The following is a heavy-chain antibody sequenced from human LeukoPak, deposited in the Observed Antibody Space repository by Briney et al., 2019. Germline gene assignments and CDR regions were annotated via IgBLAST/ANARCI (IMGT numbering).Heavy chain of an antibody. J-gene: IGHJ4*02. CDR2: IRYDGSSK. CDR1: GFTFSTYG. Sequence: PGGSLRLSCAASGFTFSTYGMHWVRQAPGKGLEWVVFIRYDGSSKYYTDSVKGRFTISRDNSKSTLYLQMNSLRAEDTAVYYCARVVGATTVDFWGQGTLVTVSS. CDR3: ARVVGATTVDF. V-gene: IGHV3-30*02. D-gene: IGHD1-26*01.